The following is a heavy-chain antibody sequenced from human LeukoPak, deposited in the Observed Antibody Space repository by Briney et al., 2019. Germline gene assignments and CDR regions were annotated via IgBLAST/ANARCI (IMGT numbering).Heavy chain of an antibody. CDR2: ISNRDRT. D-gene: IGHD1-26*01. CDR3: AKESPYAVGGTGRVYYFDY. CDR1: GFTFSTYA. V-gene: IGHV3-23*01. Sequence: PGGSLRLSCAASGFTFSTYAISWVRQAPGKGLEWVSAISNRDRTYYADSVKGRFTISRDNSKNTVHLQMNSLRVEDTAVYYCAKESPYAVGGTGRVYYFDYWGQGALVTVSA. J-gene: IGHJ4*02.